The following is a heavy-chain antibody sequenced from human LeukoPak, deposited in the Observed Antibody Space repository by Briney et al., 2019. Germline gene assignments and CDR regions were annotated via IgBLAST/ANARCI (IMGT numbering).Heavy chain of an antibody. CDR2: ISRSGSTK. CDR1: GFTFSDYN. V-gene: IGHV3-11*01. Sequence: GSLRLSCAASGFTFSDYNVRWIRQAPGKGLEWVSSISRSGSTKYYADSVKGRFTISRDNSKNTLYLQMNSLRAEDTAVYYCAKEYDYYYYYMDVWGKGTTVTVSS. J-gene: IGHJ6*03. CDR3: AKEYDYYYYYMDV.